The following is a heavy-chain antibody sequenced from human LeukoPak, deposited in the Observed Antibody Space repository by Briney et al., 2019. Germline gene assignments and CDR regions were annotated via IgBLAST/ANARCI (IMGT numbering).Heavy chain of an antibody. CDR3: ARDYLDWYFDL. V-gene: IGHV3-33*01. CDR2: IWYDGSNK. Sequence: GGSLRLSCAASGSTFSSYGMHWVRQAPGKGLEWVAVIWYDGSNKYYADSVKGRFTISRDNSKNTLYLQMNSLRAEDTAVYYCARDYLDWYFDLWGRGTLVTASS. J-gene: IGHJ2*01. CDR1: GSTFSSYG.